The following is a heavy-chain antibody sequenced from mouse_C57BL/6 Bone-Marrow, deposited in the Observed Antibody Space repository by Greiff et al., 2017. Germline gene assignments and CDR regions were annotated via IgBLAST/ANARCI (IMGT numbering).Heavy chain of an antibody. CDR1: GFTFTAYY. Sequence: EVKVVESGGGLVQPGGSLSLSCAASGFTFTAYYMSWVRQPPGKALEWLGFIRNKANGYTTAYSASVKGRCTITRDNSQSILYLQMNALRAEDSASDYGARFYPCYAMDYWGQGTSVTVSS. CDR3: ARFYPCYAMDY. J-gene: IGHJ4*01. V-gene: IGHV7-3*01. D-gene: IGHD2-1*01. CDR2: IRNKANGYTT.